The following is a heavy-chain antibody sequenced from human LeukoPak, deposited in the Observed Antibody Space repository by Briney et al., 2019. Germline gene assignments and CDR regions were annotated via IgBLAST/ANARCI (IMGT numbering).Heavy chain of an antibody. Sequence: ASVKVSCKASGYTFTSYGISWVRQAPGQGLEWMGWISAYNGNTNYAQKLQGRVTMTTDTSTSTAYMELRSLRSDDTAVYYCARDFTGKAAAIGLMFDYWGQGTLVTVSS. CDR2: ISAYNGNT. D-gene: IGHD6-13*01. J-gene: IGHJ4*02. CDR3: ARDFTGKAAAIGLMFDY. V-gene: IGHV1-18*01. CDR1: GYTFTSYG.